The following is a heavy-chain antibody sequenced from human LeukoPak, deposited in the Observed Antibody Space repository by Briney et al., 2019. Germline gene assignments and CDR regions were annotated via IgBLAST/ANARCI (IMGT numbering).Heavy chain of an antibody. V-gene: IGHV1-2*02. J-gene: IGHJ6*04. CDR1: GYTFTGYY. CDR3: ARAPANRAYDPQTPYYGMNV. D-gene: IGHD5-12*01. CDR2: INPNSGGT. Sequence: ASVKVSCKASGYTFTGYYMHWVRQAPGQGLEWMGWINPNSGGTNYAQKFQGRVTITRDTSASTVYMDLRSLRSEDTAIYYCARAPANRAYDPQTPYYGMNVGAKGPRVTVP.